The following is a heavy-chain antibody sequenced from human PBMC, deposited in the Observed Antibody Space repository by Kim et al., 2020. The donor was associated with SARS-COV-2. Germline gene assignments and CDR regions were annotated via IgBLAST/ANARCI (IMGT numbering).Heavy chain of an antibody. D-gene: IGHD2-21*02. CDR3: ARSRDYCGADCYQGAY. V-gene: IGHV5-51*01. CDR2: IYPGDSDT. CDR1: GYKFTSYW. Sequence: GESLKISCKGSGYKFTSYWIGWVRQMPGKGLEWMGLIYPGDSDTRYNPSFQGQVTISADKSITTAYLQWSSLKASDTAMYYCARSRDYCGADCYQGAYWGQGTPVSVSS. J-gene: IGHJ4*02.